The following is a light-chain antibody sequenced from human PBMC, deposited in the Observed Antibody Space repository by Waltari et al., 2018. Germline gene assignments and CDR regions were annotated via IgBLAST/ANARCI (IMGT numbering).Light chain of an antibody. J-gene: IGLJ2*01. V-gene: IGLV2-23*02. CDR1: RSDIGSYSL. CDR2: EVT. CDR3: CSYAGSSTFEI. Sequence: QSALTQPASVSGSPGQSITISCSGSRSDIGSYSLVSWYQQHPGKAPKLMIYEVTKRPSGVSDRFSGSKSVNTAYLTISVLQADDEAHYHCCSYAGSSTFEIFGGGTKVTVL.